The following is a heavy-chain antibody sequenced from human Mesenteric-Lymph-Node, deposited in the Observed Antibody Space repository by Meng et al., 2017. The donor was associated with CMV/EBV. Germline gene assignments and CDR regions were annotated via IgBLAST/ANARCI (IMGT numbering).Heavy chain of an antibody. CDR3: ARGSTYFDY. Sequence: GESLKISCAVSGFTVSGNYMTWVRQAPGKGLEWVSVIYSAGSTYYADSVKGRFSISRDNAKNSLYLQMNSLRAEDTAVYYCARGSTYFDYWGQGTLVTVSS. CDR2: IYSAGST. V-gene: IGHV3-53*01. CDR1: GFTVSGNY. J-gene: IGHJ4*02.